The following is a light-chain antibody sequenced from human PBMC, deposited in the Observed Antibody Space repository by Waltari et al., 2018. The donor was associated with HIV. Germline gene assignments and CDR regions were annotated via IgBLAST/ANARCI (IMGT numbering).Light chain of an antibody. CDR1: SSDVGGYNY. CDR3: SSYTSSSTPV. CDR2: ELS. Sequence: QSALTQPASVSGSPGQSITIPCTGTSSDVGGYNYVSWYHQHPGKAPKLMIYELSNRPSGVSNRFSGSNSGNTASLTMSGLQTKEEADCYCSSYTSSSTPVLGGGTKLTVL. J-gene: IGLJ3*02. V-gene: IGLV2-14*01.